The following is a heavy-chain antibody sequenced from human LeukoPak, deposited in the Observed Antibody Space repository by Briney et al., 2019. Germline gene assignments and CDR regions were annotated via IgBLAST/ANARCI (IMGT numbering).Heavy chain of an antibody. CDR2: ISSSADAT. D-gene: IGHD1-14*01. Sequence: GGSLRLSCAAPGFTLNNYAMNWVRQAPGKGLEWVSLISSSADATYYADSVQGRFTISRDNSRNTLYLHIDSLRVEDTATYYCARGTTDLDYWGQGTRVIVSS. CDR3: ARGTTDLDY. V-gene: IGHV3-23*01. J-gene: IGHJ4*02. CDR1: GFTLNNYA.